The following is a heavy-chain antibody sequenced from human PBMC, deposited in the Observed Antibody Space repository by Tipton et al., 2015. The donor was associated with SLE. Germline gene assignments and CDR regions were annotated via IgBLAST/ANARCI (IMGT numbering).Heavy chain of an antibody. D-gene: IGHD6-19*01. CDR2: INIGGSYI. CDR3: ARDPSSGWYDGDY. J-gene: IGHJ4*02. CDR1: GFIFSEYS. Sequence: SLRLSCAASGFIFSEYSMNWVRQAPGKGLEWVSSINIGGSYIDYADSVRGRFTISRDNAKNSLFLQMNNLRAEDSATYYCARDPSSGWYDGDYWGQGALVTVSS. V-gene: IGHV3-21*01.